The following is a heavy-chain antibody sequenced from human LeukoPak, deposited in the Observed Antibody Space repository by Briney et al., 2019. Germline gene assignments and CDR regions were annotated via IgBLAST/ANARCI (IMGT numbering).Heavy chain of an antibody. CDR3: ARVNWNDVGFDY. V-gene: IGHV1-69*05. D-gene: IGHD1-1*01. CDR2: IIPIFGTA. Sequence: SVKVSCKASGGTFSSYAISWVRQAPGQRLEWMGRIIPIFGTANYAQKFQSRVTITTDESTSTAYMELSSLRSEDTAVYYCARVNWNDVGFDYWGRGTLVTVSS. J-gene: IGHJ4*02. CDR1: GGTFSSYA.